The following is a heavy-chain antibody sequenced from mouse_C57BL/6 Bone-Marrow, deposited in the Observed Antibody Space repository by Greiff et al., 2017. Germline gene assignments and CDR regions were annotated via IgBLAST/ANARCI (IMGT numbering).Heavy chain of an antibody. J-gene: IGHJ3*01. CDR3: ARARRDYYGSSSFAY. Sequence: EVMLVESGGGLVKPGGSLKLSCAASGFTFSDYGMHWVRQAPEKGLEWVAYISRGSSTIYYADTVKGRFTISIDNAKNTLFLQMTSLRSEDTAMDYRARARRDYYGSSSFAYWGQGTLVTVSA. CDR2: ISRGSSTI. CDR1: GFTFSDYG. D-gene: IGHD1-1*01. V-gene: IGHV5-17*01.